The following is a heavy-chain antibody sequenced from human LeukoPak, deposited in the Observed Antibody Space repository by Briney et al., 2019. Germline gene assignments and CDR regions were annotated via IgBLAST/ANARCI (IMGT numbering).Heavy chain of an antibody. J-gene: IGHJ6*03. D-gene: IGHD2-21*02. Sequence: GASVKVSCKASGGTFSSYAISWVRQAPGQGLEWMGGIIPIFGTASYAQKFQGRVTITADESTSTAYMELSSLRSEDTAVYYCARDKSDGYYYYYYMDVWGKGTTVTVSS. CDR1: GGTFSSYA. CDR2: IIPIFGTA. CDR3: ARDKSDGYYYYYYMDV. V-gene: IGHV1-69*13.